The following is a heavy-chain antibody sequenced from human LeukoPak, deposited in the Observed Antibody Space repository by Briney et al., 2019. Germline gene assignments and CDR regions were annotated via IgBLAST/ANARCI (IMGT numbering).Heavy chain of an antibody. CDR3: ASDSDYWGGGS. V-gene: IGHV3-23*01. CDR1: GFSFFSYG. J-gene: IGHJ4*02. D-gene: IGHD4-11*01. Sequence: PGGSLRLSCVASGFSFFSYGMSWVRQAPGEGLEWVSGITGTGGRTFYADSVKGRFTNSRDNPKNTLFLQMSGLTADDTAVYYCASDSDYWGGGSWGQGTQVTVSS. CDR2: ITGTGGRT.